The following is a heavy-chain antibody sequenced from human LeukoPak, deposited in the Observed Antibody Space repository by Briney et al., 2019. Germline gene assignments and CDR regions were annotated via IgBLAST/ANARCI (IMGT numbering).Heavy chain of an antibody. Sequence: GGSLRLSCAASGFTFSSYAMSWVRQAPGKGLEWVSGISASGGSTYYADSVKGRFTISRDNFNNTLYLQMNSLRADDTAVYFCAKDLGSGSYYAAFDYWGQGTLVTVSS. CDR2: ISASGGST. V-gene: IGHV3-23*01. CDR1: GFTFSSYA. CDR3: AKDLGSGSYYAAFDY. J-gene: IGHJ4*02. D-gene: IGHD3-10*01.